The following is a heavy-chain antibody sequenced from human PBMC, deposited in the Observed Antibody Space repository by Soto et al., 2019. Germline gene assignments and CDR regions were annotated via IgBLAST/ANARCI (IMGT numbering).Heavy chain of an antibody. CDR2: IYYSGST. CDR1: GGSVSSGSYY. V-gene: IGHV4-61*01. CDR3: ARDRKSGYSYGYVRYDYYYGMDV. D-gene: IGHD5-18*01. J-gene: IGHJ6*02. Sequence: SETLSLTCTVSGGSVSSGSYYWSWIQQPPGKGLEWIGYIYYSGSTNYNPSLKSRVTISVDTSKNQYSLKLSSVTAADTAVYYCARDRKSGYSYGYVRYDYYYGMDVWGQGTTVTVSS.